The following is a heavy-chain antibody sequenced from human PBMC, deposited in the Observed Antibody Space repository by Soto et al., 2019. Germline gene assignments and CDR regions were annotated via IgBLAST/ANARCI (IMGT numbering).Heavy chain of an antibody. V-gene: IGHV3-23*01. Sequence: EVQLLESGGGLVQPGGSLRLSCAASGFTFGSYAMSWVRQAPGKGLEWVSLISGTGDSSEYANSVKGRFTISRDYSKTTVFLQMNSLRAEDTAVYFCAKDNGSYGSRSFSHWGQGTLVTVSS. J-gene: IGHJ4*02. CDR2: ISGTGDSS. CDR3: AKDNGSYGSRSFSH. D-gene: IGHD3-10*01. CDR1: GFTFGSYA.